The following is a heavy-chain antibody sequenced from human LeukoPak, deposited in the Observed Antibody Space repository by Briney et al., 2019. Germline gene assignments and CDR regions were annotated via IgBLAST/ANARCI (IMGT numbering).Heavy chain of an antibody. J-gene: IGHJ5*02. D-gene: IGHD1-26*01. CDR2: ISTYNGNT. CDR3: ARDIKRSRARWENLGFDP. Sequence: ASVKVSCKASGYTFTNYGISWVRQAPGQGLEWMGWISTYNGNTNYVQKLQGRVTMTTDTSTSTAYMELRSLRSDDTAVYYCARDIKRSRARWENLGFDPWGQGTLVTVSS. CDR1: GYTFTNYG. V-gene: IGHV1-18*01.